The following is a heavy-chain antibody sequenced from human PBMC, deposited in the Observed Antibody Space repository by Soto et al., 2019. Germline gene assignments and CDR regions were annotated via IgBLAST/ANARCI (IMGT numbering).Heavy chain of an antibody. D-gene: IGHD5-12*01. Sequence: GASVKVSCKASGGTFSSYTISWVRQAPGQGLEWMGRIIPILGIANYAQKFQGRVTITADKSTSTAYMELSSLRSEDTAVYYCAREYSGYERESYYYYYMDVWGKGTTVTVSS. V-gene: IGHV1-69*04. CDR2: IIPILGIA. CDR3: AREYSGYERESYYYYYMDV. J-gene: IGHJ6*03. CDR1: GGTFSSYT.